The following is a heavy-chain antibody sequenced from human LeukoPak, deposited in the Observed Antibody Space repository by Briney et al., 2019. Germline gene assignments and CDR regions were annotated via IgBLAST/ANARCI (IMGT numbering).Heavy chain of an antibody. Sequence: GGSLRLSCAASGFTFRTYNMNWVRQAPGKGLEWVSTISSDNTYIYYADSVKGRFTISRDNAKNSLYLQMNSLRAEDTAVYYCASGGIVVVPAAMPNWFDPWGQGTLVTVSS. D-gene: IGHD2-2*01. CDR1: GFTFRTYN. CDR2: ISSDNTYI. CDR3: ASGGIVVVPAAMPNWFDP. J-gene: IGHJ5*02. V-gene: IGHV3-21*01.